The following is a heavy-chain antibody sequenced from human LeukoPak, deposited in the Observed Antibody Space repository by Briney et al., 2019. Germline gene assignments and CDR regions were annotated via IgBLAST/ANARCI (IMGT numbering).Heavy chain of an antibody. CDR1: GFTFSSYA. D-gene: IGHD4-17*01. V-gene: IGHV3-23*01. CDR3: AKDFTPGDYLAGFDY. J-gene: IGHJ4*02. CDR2: ISSSGGST. Sequence: GGSLRLSCAASGFTFSSYAMSWVRQAPGKGLEWVSAISSSGGSTYYADSVKGRFTISRDNSKNTLYLQMNSLRAEDTAVYYCAKDFTPGDYLAGFDYWGQGTLVTVSS.